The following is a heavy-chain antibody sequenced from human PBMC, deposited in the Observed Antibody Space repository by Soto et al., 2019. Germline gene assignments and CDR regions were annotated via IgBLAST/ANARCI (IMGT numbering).Heavy chain of an antibody. V-gene: IGHV4-34*01. Sequence: PSETLSLTCAVYGGSFSGYYWSWIRQPPGKGLEWIGEINHSGSTNYNPSLKSRVAISVDTSKNQFSLKLSSVTAADTAVYYCARGHYIAVAGTKTYYYYMDVWGKGTTVTVSS. J-gene: IGHJ6*03. CDR2: INHSGST. CDR1: GGSFSGYY. CDR3: ARGHYIAVAGTKTYYYYMDV. D-gene: IGHD6-19*01.